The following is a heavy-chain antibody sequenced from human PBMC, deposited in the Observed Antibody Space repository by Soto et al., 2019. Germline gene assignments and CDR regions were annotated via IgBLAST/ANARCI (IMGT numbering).Heavy chain of an antibody. CDR1: GFTFSSYS. D-gene: IGHD6-19*01. V-gene: IGHV3-21*01. CDR3: ARESGYSSGSDAFDI. Sequence: GGSLRLSCAASGFTFSSYSMNWVRQAPGKGLEWVSSISSSSSYIYYADSVKGRFTISRDNAKNSLYLQMNSLRAEDTAVYYCARESGYSSGSDAFDIWGQGTMVTVSS. CDR2: ISSSSSYI. J-gene: IGHJ3*02.